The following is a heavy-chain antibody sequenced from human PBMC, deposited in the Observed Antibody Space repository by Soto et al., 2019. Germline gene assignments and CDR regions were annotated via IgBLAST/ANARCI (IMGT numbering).Heavy chain of an antibody. CDR2: IKRSGSST. CDR1: GFTFSSNW. Sequence: GGSLRLSCAASGFTFSSNWMTWVRQAPGKGLEWVADIKRSGSSTYYVDSVKGRFTISRDNSKNTLYLQMNSLRAEDTAVYYCAKDNTWIQLCFTYWGQGTQVTVFS. V-gene: IGHV3-23*01. J-gene: IGHJ4*02. D-gene: IGHD5-18*01. CDR3: AKDNTWIQLCFTY.